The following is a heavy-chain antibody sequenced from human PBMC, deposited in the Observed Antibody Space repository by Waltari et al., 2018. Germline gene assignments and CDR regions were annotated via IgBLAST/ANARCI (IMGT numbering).Heavy chain of an antibody. CDR1: GYTFTDYY. CDR2: VDPEDGET. D-gene: IGHD2-15*01. V-gene: IGHV1-69-2*01. J-gene: IGHJ4*02. CDR3: ATPPMLGYCSGGSCPRDY. Sequence: EVQLVQSGAEVKKPGATVKISCKVSGYTFTDYYMHWVQQAPGKGLEWMGLVDPEDGETIYAEKFQARVTITADTSTDTAYMELSSLRSEDTAVYYCATPPMLGYCSGGSCPRDYWGQGTLVTVSS.